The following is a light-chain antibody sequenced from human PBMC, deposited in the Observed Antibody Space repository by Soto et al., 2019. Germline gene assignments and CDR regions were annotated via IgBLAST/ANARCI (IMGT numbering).Light chain of an antibody. CDR1: SSDVGGYNY. J-gene: IGLJ3*02. Sequence: QSALTQPPSASGSPGQSVTISCTGTSSDVGGYNYVSWYQQHPGKAPKLMIYEVSKRPSGVPDRFSGSKSGNTASLTVSGLQAEDEADYYCLLYYGGVNWVFGGGTKVTVL. CDR2: EVS. V-gene: IGLV2-8*01. CDR3: LLYYGGVNWV.